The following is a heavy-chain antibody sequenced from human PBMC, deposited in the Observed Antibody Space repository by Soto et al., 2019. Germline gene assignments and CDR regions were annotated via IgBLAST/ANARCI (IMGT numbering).Heavy chain of an antibody. CDR3: ARAPPIVVKLIGKYYYYYGMDV. J-gene: IGHJ6*02. Sequence: ASVKVSCKASGGTFSSYAISWVRQAPGQGLEWMGGIIPIFGTANYAQKFQGRVTITADESTSTAYMELSSLRSEDTAVYYCARAPPIVVKLIGKYYYYYGMDVWGQGTTVTVSS. CDR1: GGTFSSYA. D-gene: IGHD3-22*01. V-gene: IGHV1-69*13. CDR2: IIPIFGTA.